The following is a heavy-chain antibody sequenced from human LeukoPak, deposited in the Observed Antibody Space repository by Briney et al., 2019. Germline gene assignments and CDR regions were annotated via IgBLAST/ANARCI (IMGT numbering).Heavy chain of an antibody. CDR2: INPNSGGT. CDR3: ARCDGSAWYWENYLDY. Sequence: ASVKVSCKASGYTFTGYYMHWVRQAPGQGLEWMGWINPNSGGTNYAQKFQGRVTMTRDTSISTAYMELSRLRADDTAVYYCARCDGSAWYWENYLDYWGQGTLVTVSS. V-gene: IGHV1-2*02. D-gene: IGHD6-19*01. CDR1: GYTFTGYY. J-gene: IGHJ4*02.